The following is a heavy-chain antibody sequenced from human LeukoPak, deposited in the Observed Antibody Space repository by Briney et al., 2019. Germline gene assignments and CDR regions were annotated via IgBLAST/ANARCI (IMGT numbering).Heavy chain of an antibody. CDR3: VRVYRQYDGFDV. CDR1: GYTFTDYY. D-gene: IGHD1-26*01. V-gene: IGHV1-2*02. Sequence: ASVKVSCKSSGYTFTDYYIHWVRQAREQARECVGWINPHSGGTNYAQKLRGRVTMTRDTSLSEAYMELSGLPLDATAVFYCVRVYRQYDGFDVWGQGTLVIVSS. J-gene: IGHJ3*01. CDR2: INPHSGGT.